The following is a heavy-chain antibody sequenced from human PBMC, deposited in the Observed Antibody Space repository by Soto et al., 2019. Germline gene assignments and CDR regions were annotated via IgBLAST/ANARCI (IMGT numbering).Heavy chain of an antibody. Sequence: ASVKVSCKASGGTFSSYTISWVRQAPGQGLEWMGWISAYNGNTNYAQKLQGRVTMTTDTSTSTAYMELRSLRSDDTAVYYCARVGTIFGVVMDYYYGMDVWGQGTTVTVSS. V-gene: IGHV1-18*01. CDR1: GGTFSSYT. D-gene: IGHD3-3*01. J-gene: IGHJ6*02. CDR2: ISAYNGNT. CDR3: ARVGTIFGVVMDYYYGMDV.